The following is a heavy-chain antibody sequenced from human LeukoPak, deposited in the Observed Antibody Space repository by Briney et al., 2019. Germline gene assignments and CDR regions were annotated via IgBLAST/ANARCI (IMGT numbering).Heavy chain of an antibody. Sequence: GGSLRLSCAASGFTFSSYWMHWVRQAPGKGLVWVSQINSDGTSTSYADSVKGRFTISRDNAKYTLYLQMNSLRAEGTAVYYCAKTDCTSSSCYTIESWGQGTLVTVSS. CDR1: GFTFSSYW. CDR2: INSDGTST. D-gene: IGHD2-2*02. J-gene: IGHJ4*02. CDR3: AKTDCTSSSCYTIES. V-gene: IGHV3-74*01.